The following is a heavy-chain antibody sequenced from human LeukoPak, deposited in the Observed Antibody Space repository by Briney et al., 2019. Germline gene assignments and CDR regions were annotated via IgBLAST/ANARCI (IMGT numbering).Heavy chain of an antibody. CDR1: GFTFSDYY. Sequence: GGSLRRSCAASGFTFSDYYISWIRQAPGNGLEWVSYISSSSSYTNYADSVKGRFTISRDNAKNSLYLQMNSLRAEDTAVYYCARAATYYDILTGAPGYYGMDVWGQGTTVTVSS. J-gene: IGHJ6*02. CDR2: ISSSSSYT. V-gene: IGHV3-11*05. D-gene: IGHD3-9*01. CDR3: ARAATYYDILTGAPGYYGMDV.